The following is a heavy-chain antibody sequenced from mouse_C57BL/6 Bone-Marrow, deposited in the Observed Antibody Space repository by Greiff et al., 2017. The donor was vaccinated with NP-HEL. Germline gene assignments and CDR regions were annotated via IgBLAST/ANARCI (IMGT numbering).Heavy chain of an antibody. V-gene: IGHV2-9-1*01. D-gene: IGHD2-4*01. J-gene: IGHJ3*01. CDR2: IWPGGGT. CDR3: ARTPYYDYDEGFAY. Sequence: VKLMESGPGLVAPSQSLSITCTVSGFSLTSYAISWVRQPPGKGLEWLGVIWPGGGTNYNSALKSRLSISKDNSKSQVFLKMNSLQTDDTARYYCARTPYYDYDEGFAYWGQGTLVTVSA. CDR1: GFSLTSYA.